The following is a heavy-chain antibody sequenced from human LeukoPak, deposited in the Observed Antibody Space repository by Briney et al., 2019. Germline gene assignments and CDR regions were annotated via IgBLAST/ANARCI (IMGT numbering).Heavy chain of an antibody. Sequence: PSETLSLTCTVSGGSISSYYWSWIRQPPGKGLEWIGYIYYSGSTNYNPSLKSRVTISVDTSKNQFSLKLSSVTAADTAVYYCARTILVRGVIIEAGHYFDYWGQGTLVTVSS. CDR2: IYYSGST. D-gene: IGHD3-10*01. CDR3: ARTILVRGVIIEAGHYFDY. J-gene: IGHJ4*02. CDR1: GGSISSYY. V-gene: IGHV4-59*01.